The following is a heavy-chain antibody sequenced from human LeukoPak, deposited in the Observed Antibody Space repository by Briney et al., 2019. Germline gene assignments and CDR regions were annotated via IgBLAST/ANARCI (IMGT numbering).Heavy chain of an antibody. CDR1: GYTFSSYF. CDR3: ARDRGLVVGPASYAFDF. J-gene: IGHJ3*01. V-gene: IGHV1-46*01. Sequence: GASAKVSCKASGYTFSSYFMHWVRQAPGQGLEWMAIINPSGGFTRYAQKFQGRVTMTRDTSTSTVYMELSSLRSEDTAVYYCARDRGLVVGPASYAFDFWGQGTMVTVSS. D-gene: IGHD2-2*01. CDR2: INPSGGFT.